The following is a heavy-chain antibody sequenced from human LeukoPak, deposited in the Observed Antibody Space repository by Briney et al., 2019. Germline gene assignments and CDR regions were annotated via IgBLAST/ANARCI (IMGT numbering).Heavy chain of an antibody. CDR3: ATHRSSWPIYYYYGMDV. Sequence: SVKVSCKASGGTFSSYAISWVRQAPGQGLEWMGRIIPNLGIANYAQKFQGRVTITADKSTSTAYMELSSLRSEDTAVYYCATHRSSWPIYYYYGMDVWGQGTTVTVSS. D-gene: IGHD6-13*01. CDR2: IIPNLGIA. CDR1: GGTFSSYA. J-gene: IGHJ6*02. V-gene: IGHV1-69*04.